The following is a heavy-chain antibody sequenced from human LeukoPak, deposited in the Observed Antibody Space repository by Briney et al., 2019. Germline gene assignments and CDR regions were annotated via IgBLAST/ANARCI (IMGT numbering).Heavy chain of an antibody. CDR2: IIPIFGTA. CDR3: ARVDNSSSMDV. Sequence: SVKVSCKHSLGTFSSYAISWVRQAPAQGLEWMGGIIPIFGTANYAQKSQGRVTITSDKSTSTANMELSSLRSEDTAVYYCARVDNSSSMDVWGKGTTVTVSS. CDR1: LGTFSSYA. J-gene: IGHJ6*03. D-gene: IGHD3-9*01. V-gene: IGHV1-69*06.